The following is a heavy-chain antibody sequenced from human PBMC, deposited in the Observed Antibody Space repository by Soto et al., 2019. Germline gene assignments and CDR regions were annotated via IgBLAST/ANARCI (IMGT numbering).Heavy chain of an antibody. J-gene: IGHJ4*02. CDR1: GFTFSTYW. D-gene: IGHD4-17*01. CDR2: IKQDGSEK. Sequence: EVQLVESGGGLVQPGGSLRLSCAASGFTFSTYWMSWVLQAPGKGLEWVANIKQDGSEKYYVDSVKGRFTISRDNAKNSLFLQMNRLRAEDTAVYYCARESYGECDYWGQGTLVTVSS. V-gene: IGHV3-7*03. CDR3: ARESYGECDY.